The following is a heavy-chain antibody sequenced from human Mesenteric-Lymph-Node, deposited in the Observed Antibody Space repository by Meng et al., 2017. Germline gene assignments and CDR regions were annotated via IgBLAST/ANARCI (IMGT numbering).Heavy chain of an antibody. CDR3: ASEICTGGGCQSTN. Sequence: SETLSLTCTVSGGSISSGSYYWSWIRQPAGKGLEWIGRIYTSGSTNYNPSLQNRVTISLDTSKNQFSLKLTSVTAADTATYYCASEICTGGGCQSTNWGQGTLVTVSS. D-gene: IGHD2-8*02. CDR2: IYTSGST. V-gene: IGHV4-61*02. J-gene: IGHJ4*02. CDR1: GGSISSGSYY.